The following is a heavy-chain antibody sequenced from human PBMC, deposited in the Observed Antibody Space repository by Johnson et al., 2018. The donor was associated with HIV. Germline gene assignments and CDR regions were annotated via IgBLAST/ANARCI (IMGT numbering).Heavy chain of an antibody. CDR1: GFTVSSNY. Sequence: QMQLVESGGGLVQPGGSLRLSCAASGFTVSSNYMNWVRQAPGKGLEWVAVISYDGSNKYYADSVKGRFTISRENANNSLYLQMNSLRAGDTAVYYCARVGGSWMLDAFDIWGQGTVVTVSS. D-gene: IGHD3-10*01. J-gene: IGHJ3*02. CDR3: ARVGGSWMLDAFDI. CDR2: ISYDGSNK. V-gene: IGHV3-30*14.